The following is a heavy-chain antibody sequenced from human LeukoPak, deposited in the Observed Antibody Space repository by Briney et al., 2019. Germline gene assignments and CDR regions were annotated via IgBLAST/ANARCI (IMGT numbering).Heavy chain of an antibody. Sequence: GGSLSLSCAASGFTFSSYTMTWARLAPGKGLEWVSGISGSGAITDYVDSVRGRFTISRDNSKNTLYLQMNSLRAEDTAVYYCAKDHDHSNYNPLLDGMDVWGQGTTVTVSS. D-gene: IGHD4-11*01. V-gene: IGHV3-23*01. CDR2: ISGSGAIT. J-gene: IGHJ6*02. CDR1: GFTFSSYT. CDR3: AKDHDHSNYNPLLDGMDV.